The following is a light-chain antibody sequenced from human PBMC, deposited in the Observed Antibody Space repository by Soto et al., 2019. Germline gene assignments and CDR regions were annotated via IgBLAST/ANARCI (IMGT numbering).Light chain of an antibody. V-gene: IGKV3-15*01. CDR3: QQYNNWPL. CDR2: EAS. CDR1: QRVSTF. Sequence: TQSPVTLSLSPGDRATLSCRASQRVSTFLAWYQQRPGQAPRLLISEASNRATGIPARFSGSGSGTEFTLTISSLQSEDFAVYYCQQYNNWPLFGGGTKVDI. J-gene: IGKJ4*01.